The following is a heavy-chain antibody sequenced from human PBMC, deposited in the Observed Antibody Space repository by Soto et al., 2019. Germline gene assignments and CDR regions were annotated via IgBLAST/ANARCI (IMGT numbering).Heavy chain of an antibody. V-gene: IGHV4-34*01. CDR2: INHSGST. CDR1: GGSFSGYY. Sequence: SETLSLTCAVYGGSFSGYYWSWIRQPPGKGLEWIGEINHSGSTNYNPSLKSRVTISVDTSKNQFSLKLSSVTAADTAVYYCARGRAIFGVVITPSRYMDVWGKGTTVTVSS. D-gene: IGHD3-3*01. CDR3: ARGRAIFGVVITPSRYMDV. J-gene: IGHJ6*03.